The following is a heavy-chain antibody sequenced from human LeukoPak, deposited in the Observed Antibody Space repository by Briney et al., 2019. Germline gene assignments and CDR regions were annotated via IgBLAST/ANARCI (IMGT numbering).Heavy chain of an antibody. CDR1: GGSISSSIYY. D-gene: IGHD4-11*01. Sequence: SETLSLTCTVSGGSISSSIYYWGWLRQPPGKGLEWIGNIYHSGSTYYNPSLKSRVTISIDTSKNQFSLKLSSVTAADTAVYYCASMNTETTYGYWGQGTLVTVSS. CDR2: IYHSGST. CDR3: ASMNTETTYGY. J-gene: IGHJ4*02. V-gene: IGHV4-39*01.